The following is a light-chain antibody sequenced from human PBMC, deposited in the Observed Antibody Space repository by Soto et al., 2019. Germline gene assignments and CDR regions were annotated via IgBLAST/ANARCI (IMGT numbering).Light chain of an antibody. CDR2: GSS. CDR3: LQHNVFPRT. CDR1: QAIRND. Sequence: DIQMTQSPSSLSASVGDRVTITCRASQAIRNDLAWYQQKPGRAPKRLIYGSSSLQSGVPSRFSCRGSGTEFALTISSLQPEDFATYYCLQHNVFPRTFGQGTKVEIK. V-gene: IGKV1-17*01. J-gene: IGKJ1*01.